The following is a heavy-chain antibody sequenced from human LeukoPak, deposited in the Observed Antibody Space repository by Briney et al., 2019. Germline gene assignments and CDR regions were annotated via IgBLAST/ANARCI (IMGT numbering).Heavy chain of an antibody. D-gene: IGHD2-8*02. J-gene: IGHJ1*01. CDR1: GGSFSGYY. V-gene: IGHV4-34*01. Sequence: PSETLSLTCAVYGGSFSGYYWSWIRQPPGKGLEWIGEINHSGSTNYNPSLKSRVTISVDTSKNQSSLKLSSVTAADTAVYYCARGQLGYCTGGVCYRGYFQHWGQGTLVTVSS. CDR3: ARGQLGYCTGGVCYRGYFQH. CDR2: INHSGST.